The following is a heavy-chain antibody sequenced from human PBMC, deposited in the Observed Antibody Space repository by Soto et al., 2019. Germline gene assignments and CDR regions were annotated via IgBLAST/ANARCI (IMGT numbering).Heavy chain of an antibody. D-gene: IGHD3-10*01. CDR3: ARGRRLITMVRGVIQSWFDP. V-gene: IGHV4-34*01. CDR2: INHSGST. J-gene: IGHJ5*02. CDR1: GGSFSGYY. Sequence: PSETLSLTCAVSGGSFSGYYWSWIRQPPGKGLEWIGEINHSGSTNYNPSLKSRVTISVDTSKNQFSLKLSSVTAADTAVYYCARGRRLITMVRGVIQSWFDPWGQGTLVTVSS.